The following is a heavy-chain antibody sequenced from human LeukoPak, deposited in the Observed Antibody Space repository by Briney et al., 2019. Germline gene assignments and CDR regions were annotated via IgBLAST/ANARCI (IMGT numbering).Heavy chain of an antibody. J-gene: IGHJ4*02. CDR2: INPNSGGT. CDR1: GYTFTGYY. Sequence: ASVKVSCKASGYTFTGYYMHWVRQAPGQGLEWMGWINPNSGGTNYAQKFQGRVTMTRDTSISTAYMELSRLRSDDTAVYYCARASYYSGPYYFDYWGQGTLVTVSS. D-gene: IGHD1-26*01. CDR3: ARASYYSGPYYFDY. V-gene: IGHV1-2*02.